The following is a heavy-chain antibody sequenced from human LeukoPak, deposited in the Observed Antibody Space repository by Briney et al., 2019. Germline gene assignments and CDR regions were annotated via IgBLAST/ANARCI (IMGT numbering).Heavy chain of an antibody. Sequence: SETLSLTCTVSGGSISSSSYYWGWIRQPPGKGLEWIGSIYYSGSTYYNPSLKSRVTISVDTSKNQFSLKLSSVTAADTAVYYCGRHQTMYYGMDVWGQGTTVTVSS. J-gene: IGHJ6*02. V-gene: IGHV4-39*01. CDR2: IYYSGST. CDR3: GRHQTMYYGMDV. D-gene: IGHD4/OR15-4a*01. CDR1: GGSISSSSYY.